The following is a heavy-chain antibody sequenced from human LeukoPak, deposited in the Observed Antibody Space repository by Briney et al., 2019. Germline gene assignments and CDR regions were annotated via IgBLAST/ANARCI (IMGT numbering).Heavy chain of an antibody. CDR2: ISSNGGST. J-gene: IGHJ4*02. CDR3: ARVGGIVGATYFDY. V-gene: IGHV3-64*01. Sequence: PGGSLRLSCAASGFTFSSYAMHWVRQAPGKGLEYVSAISSNGGSTYYANSVKGRFTISRDNSKNTLYLQMGSLRAEDMAVYYCARVGGIVGATYFDYWGQGTLVTVSS. D-gene: IGHD1-26*01. CDR1: GFTFSSYA.